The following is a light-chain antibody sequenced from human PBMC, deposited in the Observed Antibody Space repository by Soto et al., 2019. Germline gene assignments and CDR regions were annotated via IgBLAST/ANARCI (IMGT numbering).Light chain of an antibody. CDR2: EVT. J-gene: IGLJ2*01. CDR1: SCDVGAYNY. V-gene: IGLV2-8*01. Sequence: QSALTQPPSASGSPGQSVTISCTGTSCDVGAYNYVSWYQQRPGKAPKLMIYEVTKRPSGVPDRFSGSKSGNTASLTVSGLQAEDEADYYCSSYAKNNSVVCGGGTKLPVL. CDR3: SSYAKNNSVV.